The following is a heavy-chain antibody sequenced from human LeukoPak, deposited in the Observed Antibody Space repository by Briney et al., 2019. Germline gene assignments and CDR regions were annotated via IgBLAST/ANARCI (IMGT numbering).Heavy chain of an antibody. CDR2: IKSKTDGGTT. CDR3: TTEKDGQDAFDI. Sequence: GGSLRLSCAASGFTFSNAWMSWVRQAPGKGLEWVGRIKSKTDGGTTDYAAPVKGRFTTSRDDSKNTLYLQMNSLKTEDTAVYYCTTEKDGQDAFDIWGQGTMVTVSS. V-gene: IGHV3-15*01. J-gene: IGHJ3*02. CDR1: GFTFSNAW.